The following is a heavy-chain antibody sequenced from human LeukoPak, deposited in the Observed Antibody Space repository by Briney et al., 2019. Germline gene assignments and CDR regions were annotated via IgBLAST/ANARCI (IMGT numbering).Heavy chain of an antibody. V-gene: IGHV4-39*01. CDR2: IYYSGST. CDR3: ASGLDSSGPRTFDI. D-gene: IGHD3-22*01. Sequence: SETLSLTCTVSGGSISSSSYYWGWIRQPPGKGLEWIGSIYYSGSTYYNPSLNSRVTISVNTSKNQFSLKLSSVTAADTAVYYCASGLDSSGPRTFDIWGQGTMVTVSS. CDR1: GGSISSSSYY. J-gene: IGHJ3*02.